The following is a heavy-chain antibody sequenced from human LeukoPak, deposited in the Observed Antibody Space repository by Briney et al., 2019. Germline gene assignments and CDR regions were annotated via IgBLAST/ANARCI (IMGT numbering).Heavy chain of an antibody. CDR2: ISSAGGTT. D-gene: IGHD5-12*01. Sequence: GGSLRLSCSASGFTFRDYPIHWVRQAPGEGLQYVSAISSAGGTTCYADSVRGRFTISRDNSKNTLYLRMSSLRAEDTALYYCVKVGDSGYGEYYQHWGQGTLVTVSS. CDR3: VKVGDSGYGEYYQH. V-gene: IGHV3-64D*06. J-gene: IGHJ1*01. CDR1: GFTFRDYP.